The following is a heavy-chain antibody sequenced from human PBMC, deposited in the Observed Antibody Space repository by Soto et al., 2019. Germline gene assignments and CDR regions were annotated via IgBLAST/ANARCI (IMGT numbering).Heavy chain of an antibody. V-gene: IGHV1-18*01. CDR1: GYTFTSYG. CDR2: ISAYNGNT. D-gene: IGHD6-6*01. CDR3: ARDHEQRVPGSVKYNWFDP. J-gene: IGHJ5*02. Sequence: ASVKVSCKASGYTFTSYGISWVRQAPGQGLEWMGWISAYNGNTNYAQKLQGRVTMTTDTSTSTAYMELRSLRSDDTAVYYCARDHEQRVPGSVKYNWFDPWGQGTLVTVSS.